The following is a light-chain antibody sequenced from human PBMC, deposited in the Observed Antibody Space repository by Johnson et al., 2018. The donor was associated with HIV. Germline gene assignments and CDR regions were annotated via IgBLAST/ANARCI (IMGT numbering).Light chain of an antibody. CDR3: AAWDDSLNGSYV. CDR1: SSNIGSNT. CDR2: RNN. V-gene: IGLV1-44*01. Sequence: QSVLTQSPSASGPPGQRVTISCSGSSSNIGSNTVNWYQQLPGTAPKLLIYRNNQRPSGVPDLFSGSKSGTSASLAISGLQAEDEADYYCAAWDDSLNGSYVFGTGTKVTVL. J-gene: IGLJ1*01.